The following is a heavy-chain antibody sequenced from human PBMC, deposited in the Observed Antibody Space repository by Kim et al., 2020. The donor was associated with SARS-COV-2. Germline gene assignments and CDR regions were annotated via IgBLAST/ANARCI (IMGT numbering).Heavy chain of an antibody. CDR1: GYSFTSYW. CDR2: IYPGDSDT. D-gene: IGHD3-22*01. J-gene: IGHJ4*02. CDR3: ARRTYYYDSSGYPHSSFDY. V-gene: IGHV5-51*01. Sequence: GESLKISCKGSGYSFTSYWIGWVRQMPGKGLEWMGIIYPGDSDTRYSPSFQGQVTISADKSISTAYLQWSSLKASDTAMYYCARRTYYYDSSGYPHSSFDYWGQGTLVTVSS.